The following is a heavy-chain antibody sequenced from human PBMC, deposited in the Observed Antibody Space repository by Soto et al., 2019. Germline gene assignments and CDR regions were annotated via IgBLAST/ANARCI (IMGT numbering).Heavy chain of an antibody. CDR1: GGTFSSYA. J-gene: IGHJ4*02. CDR2: IIPIFGTA. Sequence: QVQLVQSGAEVKKPGSSVKVSCKASGGTFSSYAISWVRQAPGQGLEWMGGIIPIFGTANYAQKFQGRVTITADESTTTAYMELSSLRSEDTAVYDCARDQGYCGGDCYPLDYWGQGTLVTVSS. CDR3: ARDQGYCGGDCYPLDY. D-gene: IGHD2-21*02. V-gene: IGHV1-69*12.